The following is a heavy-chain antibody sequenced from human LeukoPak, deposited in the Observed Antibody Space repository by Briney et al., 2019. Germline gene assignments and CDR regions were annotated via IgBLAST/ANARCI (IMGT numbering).Heavy chain of an antibody. V-gene: IGHV4-39*07. CDR1: GGSISSSSYY. Sequence: SETLSLTCTVSGGSISSSSYYWGWIRQPPGKGLEWIGSIYYSGSTYHNPSLKSRVTISVDTSKNQFSLKLSSVTAADTAVYYCARPLIYSSSGEFDPWGQGTLVTVSS. J-gene: IGHJ5*02. D-gene: IGHD6-13*01. CDR2: IYYSGST. CDR3: ARPLIYSSSGEFDP.